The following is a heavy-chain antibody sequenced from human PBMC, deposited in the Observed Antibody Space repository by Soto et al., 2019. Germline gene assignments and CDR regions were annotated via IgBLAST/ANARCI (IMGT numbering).Heavy chain of an antibody. CDR3: ARDLTIFGVVYGMDV. V-gene: IGHV4-4*07. CDR2: IYTSGST. CDR1: GGSISSYY. D-gene: IGHD3-3*01. Sequence: SETLSLTCTVSGGSISSYYWSWIRQPAGKGLEWIGRIYTSGSTNYNPSLKSRVTMSVDTSKNQSSLKLSSVTAADTAVYYCARDLTIFGVVYGMDVWGQGTTVTVSS. J-gene: IGHJ6*02.